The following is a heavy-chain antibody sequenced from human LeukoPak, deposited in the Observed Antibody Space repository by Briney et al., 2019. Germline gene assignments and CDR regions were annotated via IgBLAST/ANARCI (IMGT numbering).Heavy chain of an antibody. CDR1: GYTFTSYD. V-gene: IGHV1-8*01. Sequence: ASVKVSCKASGYTFTSYDINWVRQATGQGLEWMGWMNPNSGNTGYAQKFQGRVTMTRNTSISTAYIELSSLRSEDTAVYYCARGTQLSPYYYYYMDVWGKGTTVTISS. J-gene: IGHJ6*03. CDR3: ARGTQLSPYYYYYMDV. CDR2: MNPNSGNT. D-gene: IGHD6-6*01.